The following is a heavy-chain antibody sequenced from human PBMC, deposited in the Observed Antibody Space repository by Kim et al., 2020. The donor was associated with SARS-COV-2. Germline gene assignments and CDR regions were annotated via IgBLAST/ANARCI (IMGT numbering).Heavy chain of an antibody. CDR1: GGSISSGGYY. CDR2: IYYSGST. Sequence: SETLSLTCTVSGGSISSGGYYWSWIRQHPGKGLEWIGYIYYSGSTYYNPSLKSRVTISVDTSKNQFSLKLSSVTAADTAVYYCARRAPRLYFDYWGQGTLVTVSS. J-gene: IGHJ4*02. CDR3: ARRAPRLYFDY. D-gene: IGHD3-3*01. V-gene: IGHV4-31*03.